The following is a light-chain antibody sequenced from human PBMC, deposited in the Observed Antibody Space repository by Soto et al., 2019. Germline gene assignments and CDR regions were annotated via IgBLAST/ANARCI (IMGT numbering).Light chain of an antibody. J-gene: IGKJ4*01. CDR3: QTCNYWPVLT. CDR1: SSIGRN. Sequence: ERVMTQSPATLSVFPGERATLSCRASSSIGRNLAWYQQKPGQTPRLLIYGASTRAAGVPAMFSGSGSGTEFTLTITSLQSEDFAVYYCQTCNYWPVLTFGGGTKIEIK. CDR2: GAS. V-gene: IGKV3-15*01.